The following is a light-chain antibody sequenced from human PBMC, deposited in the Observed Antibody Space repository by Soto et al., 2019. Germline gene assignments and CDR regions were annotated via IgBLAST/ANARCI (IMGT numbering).Light chain of an antibody. J-gene: IGKJ1*01. V-gene: IGKV1-12*01. Sequence: DIQLTQSPSSVSASVGDRITITCRASQGVSNWLAWYQQKPGRAPNLLIYATSSLHSGVPSRFSGSGSGTDFTLTISSLQAEDFATYYCQQSYGIPRTFGQGTKVEIK. CDR2: ATS. CDR1: QGVSNW. CDR3: QQSYGIPRT.